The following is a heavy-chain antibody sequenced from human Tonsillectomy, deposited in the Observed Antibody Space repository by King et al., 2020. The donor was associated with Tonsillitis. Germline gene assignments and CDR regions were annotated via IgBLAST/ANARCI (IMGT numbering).Heavy chain of an antibody. D-gene: IGHD2-2*02. Sequence: QLVQSGGDLVQPAGSLRLSCAASGFTFRNYAMSWVRQAPGKGLEWVSVIGSGGNTYYINSVKGRFTISRDNSKNTLFLQMNSLRVEDTAIYYCAKDYTKTTYWFFDLWGRGTLVTVSS. CDR3: AKDYTKTTYWFFDL. CDR2: IGSGGNT. J-gene: IGHJ2*01. CDR1: GFTFRNYA. V-gene: IGHV3-23*04.